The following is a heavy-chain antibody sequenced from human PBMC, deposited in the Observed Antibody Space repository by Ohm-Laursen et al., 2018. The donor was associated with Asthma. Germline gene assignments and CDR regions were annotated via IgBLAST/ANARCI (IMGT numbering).Heavy chain of an antibody. CDR3: AKDFHDFWSGPCGD. D-gene: IGHD3-3*01. V-gene: IGHV1-24*01. J-gene: IGHJ4*02. CDR1: GYTLTELS. CDR2: FDPEDGET. Sequence: ASVKVSCKVSGYTLTELSMHWVRQAPGKGLEWMGGFDPEDGETIYAQKFQGKVTMTEDTSTDTAYMELSSLRAEDTALYYCAKDFHDFWSGPCGDRGQGTLVTVSS.